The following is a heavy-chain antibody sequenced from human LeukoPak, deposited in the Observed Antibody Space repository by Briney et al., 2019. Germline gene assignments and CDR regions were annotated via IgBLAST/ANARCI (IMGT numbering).Heavy chain of an antibody. J-gene: IGHJ4*02. V-gene: IGHV3-53*01. D-gene: IGHD2-15*01. CDR1: GGSFSGYY. Sequence: PSETLSLTCAVYGGSFSGYYWSWICQPPGKGLEWVSVIYSGGSTYYADSVKGRFTISRDNSKNTLYLQMNSLRAEDTAVYYCARGVVAAIIAFDYWGQGTLVTVSS. CDR2: IYSGGST. CDR3: ARGVVAAIIAFDY.